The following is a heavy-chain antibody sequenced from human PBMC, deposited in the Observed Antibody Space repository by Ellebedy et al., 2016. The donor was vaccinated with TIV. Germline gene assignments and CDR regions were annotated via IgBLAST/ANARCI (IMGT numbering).Heavy chain of an antibody. Sequence: GGSLRLXXVASGFTFSSYAMNWVRQAPGKGLEWVSLISGSDGTTYYADSVKGRFSISRDNSKDTVYLQMNSLRAEDTAVYYCARVQGDSGSYFEDGMDVWGQGTTVTVSS. D-gene: IGHD1-26*01. V-gene: IGHV3-23*01. J-gene: IGHJ6*02. CDR2: ISGSDGTT. CDR1: GFTFSSYA. CDR3: ARVQGDSGSYFEDGMDV.